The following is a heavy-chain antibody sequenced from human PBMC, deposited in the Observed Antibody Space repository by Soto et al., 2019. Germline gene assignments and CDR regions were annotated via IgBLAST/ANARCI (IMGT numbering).Heavy chain of an antibody. CDR2: ISYDGSNK. D-gene: IGHD3-22*01. CDR1: GFTFSSYG. V-gene: IGHV3-30*18. CDR3: AKLVGHYYDSSAAWDY. J-gene: IGHJ4*02. Sequence: QVQLVESGGGVVQPGRSLRLSCAASGFTFSSYGMHWVRQAPGKGLEWVAVISYDGSNKYYADSVKGRFTISRDNSKNTLYLQMNSLRAEDTAVYYCAKLVGHYYDSSAAWDYWGQGTLVTVSS.